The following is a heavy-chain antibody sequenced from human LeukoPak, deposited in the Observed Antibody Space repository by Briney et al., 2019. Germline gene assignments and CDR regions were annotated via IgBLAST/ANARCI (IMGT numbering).Heavy chain of an antibody. CDR3: ARERRFPPNLDY. CDR2: ISYDGSNK. Sequence: GGSLRLSCAASGFTFSSYAMHWVRQAPGKGLEWVAVISYDGSNKYYADSVKGRFTISRDNSKNTLYLQMNSLRAEDTAVYYCARERRFPPNLDYWGQGTLVTVSS. CDR1: GFTFSSYA. J-gene: IGHJ4*02. D-gene: IGHD2-21*01. V-gene: IGHV3-30-3*01.